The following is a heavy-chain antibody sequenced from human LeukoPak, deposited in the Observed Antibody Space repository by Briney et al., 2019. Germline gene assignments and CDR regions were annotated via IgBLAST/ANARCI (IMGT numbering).Heavy chain of an antibody. CDR3: ARGRNYDYVWGSYRSIYYFDY. D-gene: IGHD3-16*02. Sequence: GGSLRLSCAASGFTVSSNYMSWVRQAPGKGLEWVSVIYSGGRTYYADSVKGRFTISRDNSKNTLYLQMNSLRAEDTAVYYCARGRNYDYVWGSYRSIYYFDYWGQGTLVTVSS. CDR1: GFTVSSNY. V-gene: IGHV3-66*01. J-gene: IGHJ4*02. CDR2: IYSGGRT.